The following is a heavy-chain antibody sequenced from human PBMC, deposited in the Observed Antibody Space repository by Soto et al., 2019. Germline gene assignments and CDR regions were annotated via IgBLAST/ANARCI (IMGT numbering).Heavy chain of an antibody. CDR2: IYYSGST. CDR1: GGSISSGGYY. Sequence: QVQLQESGPGLVKPSQTLSLTCTVSGGSISSGGYYWSWIRQHPGKGLEWIGYIYYSGSTYYNPSLRSRGTIAVDPSKTQFSLMLSSVTAADTAVYYCARSGYSYGPNPLLYWGQGTLVTVSS. D-gene: IGHD5-18*01. J-gene: IGHJ4*02. V-gene: IGHV4-31*03. CDR3: ARSGYSYGPNPLLY.